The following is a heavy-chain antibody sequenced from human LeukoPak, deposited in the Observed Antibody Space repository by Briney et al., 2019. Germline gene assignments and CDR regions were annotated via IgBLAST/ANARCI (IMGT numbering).Heavy chain of an antibody. D-gene: IGHD2-15*01. J-gene: IGHJ4*02. CDR3: TRDHCRGDNCPSFDY. CDR1: GYTFTSFG. V-gene: IGHV1-18*04. CDR2: IGAYNGDT. Sequence: GASVKVSCKPSGYTFTSFGISWVRQAPVQGLEWMGWIGAYNGDTNYAQKFQGRVTMTTDTSTSTAYMDLRSLRSDDTAVYYCTRDHCRGDNCPSFDYWGQGTLVTVSS.